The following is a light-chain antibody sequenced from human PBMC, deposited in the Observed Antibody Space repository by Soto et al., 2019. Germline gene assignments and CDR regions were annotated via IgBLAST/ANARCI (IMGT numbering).Light chain of an antibody. CDR2: KAT. CDR1: QSITTW. J-gene: IGKJ2*01. Sequence: DIQMTQSPSTLSASVGDRVTITCRASQSITTWLAWYQQKPGKVPKLLIYKATNLQSGVPSRFSGSGSGTEFSLTISSLQPEDFATYYCQQYNDYQYTFGQGTKLDIK. V-gene: IGKV1-5*03. CDR3: QQYNDYQYT.